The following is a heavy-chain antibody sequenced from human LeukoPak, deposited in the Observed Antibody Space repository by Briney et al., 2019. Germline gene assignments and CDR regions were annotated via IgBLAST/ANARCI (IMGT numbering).Heavy chain of an antibody. V-gene: IGHV4-34*01. CDR1: GGSFSGYY. J-gene: IGHJ4*02. CDR3: ARGGRSITMVRGVIIPDY. D-gene: IGHD3-10*01. Sequence: SETLSLTCAVYGGSFSGYYWSWIRQPPGKGLEWIGEINHSGSTNYNPSLKSRVTISVDTSKNQFSLKLSSVTAADTAVYYCARGGRSITMVRGVIIPDYWGQGTLVTVSS. CDR2: INHSGST.